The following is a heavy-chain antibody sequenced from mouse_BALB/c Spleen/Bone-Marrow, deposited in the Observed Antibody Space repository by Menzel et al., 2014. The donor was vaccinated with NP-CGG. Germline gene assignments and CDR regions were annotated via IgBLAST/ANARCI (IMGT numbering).Heavy chain of an antibody. V-gene: IGHV5-12*02. CDR1: GFTFSDXY. D-gene: IGHD2-3*01. CDR3: ARHDGYRTWFAY. J-gene: IGHJ3*01. Sequence: EVQGVESGGGLVQPGGSLKLSCATSGFTFSDXYXYWVXRTPXXRLEWVXXISXGGGSTYYPDTVKGRFTISRDNAKNTLYLQMSRLKSEDTAMYYCARHDGYRTWFAYWGQGTLVTVSA. CDR2: ISXGGGST.